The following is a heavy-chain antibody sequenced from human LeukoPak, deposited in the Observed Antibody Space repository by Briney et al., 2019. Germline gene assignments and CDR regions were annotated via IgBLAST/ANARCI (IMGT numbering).Heavy chain of an antibody. CDR3: ARPLVRTRYYFDY. V-gene: IGHV3-30-3*01. CDR1: GFTFSSYA. J-gene: IGHJ4*02. D-gene: IGHD2-8*01. Sequence: GRSLRLSCAASGFTFSSYAMHWVRPAPGKGLEWVAVISYDGSKKYYADSVKGRVTISRDNSKSTLYLQMNSLRAEDTAVYYCARPLVRTRYYFDYWGQGTLVTVSS. CDR2: ISYDGSKK.